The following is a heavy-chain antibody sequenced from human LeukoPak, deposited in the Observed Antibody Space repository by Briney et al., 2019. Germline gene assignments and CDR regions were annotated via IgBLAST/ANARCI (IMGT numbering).Heavy chain of an antibody. CDR1: GGSISSSSYY. J-gene: IGHJ4*02. V-gene: IGHV4-39*07. CDR2: IYYSGST. CDR3: ARSDYSTYFDY. Sequence: SETLSLTCTVSGGSISSSSYYWGWIRQPPGKGLEWIGSIYYSGSTYYNPSLKSRVTISVDTSKNQFSLKLSSVTAADTAVYYCARSDYSTYFDYWGQGTLVTVSS. D-gene: IGHD2-15*01.